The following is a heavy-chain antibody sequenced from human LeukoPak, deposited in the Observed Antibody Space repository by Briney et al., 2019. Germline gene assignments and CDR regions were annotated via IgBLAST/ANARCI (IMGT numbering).Heavy chain of an antibody. CDR3: ARLGVLRFLFRYYYYMDV. V-gene: IGHV1-2*06. J-gene: IGHJ6*03. D-gene: IGHD3-3*01. Sequence: ASVKVSCKASGYTFTGYYMHWVRQAPGQGLEWMGRINPNSGGTNYAQRFQGRVTMTRDTSISTAYMELSRLRSDDTAVYYCARLGVLRFLFRYYYYMDVWGKGTTVTVSS. CDR2: INPNSGGT. CDR1: GYTFTGYY.